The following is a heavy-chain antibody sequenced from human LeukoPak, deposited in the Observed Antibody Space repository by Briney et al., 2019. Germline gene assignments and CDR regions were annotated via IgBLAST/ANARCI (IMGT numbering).Heavy chain of an antibody. Sequence: SETLSLTCAVYGGSFSGYYWSWIRQPPGKGLEWIGEINHSGSTNYNPSLKSRVTISVDTSKNQFSLKLSSVTAADTAVYYCAPHRFGEPHFEYWGRGTLVSVSS. J-gene: IGHJ4*02. V-gene: IGHV4-34*01. CDR2: INHSGST. CDR1: GGSFSGYY. CDR3: APHRFGEPHFEY. D-gene: IGHD3-10*01.